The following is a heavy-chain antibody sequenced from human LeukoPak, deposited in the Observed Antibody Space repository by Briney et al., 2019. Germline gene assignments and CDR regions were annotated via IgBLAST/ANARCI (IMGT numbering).Heavy chain of an antibody. CDR1: GFTFSSYA. CDR3: ARDAAAQQLVHYFDY. J-gene: IGHJ4*02. CDR2: ISYDGSNK. Sequence: HPGGSLRLSCAASGFTFSSYAIHWVRQAPGKGLEWVAVISYDGSNKYYADSVKGRFTISRDNSKNTLYLQMNSLRAEDTAVYYCARDAAAQQLVHYFDYWGQGTLVIVSS. V-gene: IGHV3-30*14. D-gene: IGHD6-13*01.